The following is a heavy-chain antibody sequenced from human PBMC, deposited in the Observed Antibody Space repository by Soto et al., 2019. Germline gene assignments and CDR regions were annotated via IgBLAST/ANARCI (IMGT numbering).Heavy chain of an antibody. Sequence: QVHLVESGGGVVQPGRSLRLSCTASGFTFSSLGMQWVRQAPGKGLEWVAVISYDGSAQHYADSLKGRLTISRDDSKNTLYLQVNSLRVEDTAVYYCAKEAGVAQPLDYWGQGTLVTVSS. CDR3: AKEAGVAQPLDY. CDR2: ISYDGSAQ. J-gene: IGHJ4*02. CDR1: GFTFSSLG. D-gene: IGHD2-15*01. V-gene: IGHV3-30*18.